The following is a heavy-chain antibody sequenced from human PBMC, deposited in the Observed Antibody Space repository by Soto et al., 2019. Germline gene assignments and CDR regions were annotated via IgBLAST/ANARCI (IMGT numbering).Heavy chain of an antibody. J-gene: IGHJ5*02. D-gene: IGHD2-21*02. V-gene: IGHV2-5*01. CDR2: IYWNDDK. Sequence: QITLKESGPTLVKPTQTLTLTCTLSGFSHSTSGVAVGWIRQPPGKALEWVGHIYWNDDKYYSTSLKSRLSLTKDTSKSQVVLTMTTVDPVDTGTYYCARLLTAALFSYDLWGQGTLVTVSS. CDR3: ARLLTAALFSYDL. CDR1: GFSHSTSGVA.